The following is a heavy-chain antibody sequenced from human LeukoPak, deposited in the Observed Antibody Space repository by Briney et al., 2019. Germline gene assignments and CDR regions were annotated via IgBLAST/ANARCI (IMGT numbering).Heavy chain of an antibody. D-gene: IGHD3-22*01. CDR1: GGSFSGYY. CDR3: ARGMYYYDSSGYYYGRSPRHYFDY. V-gene: IGHV4-34*01. J-gene: IGHJ4*02. Sequence: PSETLSLTCAVYGGSFSGYYWSWIRQPPGKGLEWIGEINHSGSTNYNPSLKSRVTISVDTSKNQFSLKLSSVTAADTAVYYCARGMYYYDSSGYYYGRSPRHYFDYWGQGTLVTVSS. CDR2: INHSGST.